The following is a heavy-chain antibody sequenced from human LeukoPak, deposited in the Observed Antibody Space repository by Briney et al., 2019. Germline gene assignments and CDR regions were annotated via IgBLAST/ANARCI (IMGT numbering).Heavy chain of an antibody. CDR3: AREGRFEALDY. CDR1: GGTFSSYA. CDR2: IIPIFGTA. V-gene: IGHV1-69*05. D-gene: IGHD3-3*01. Sequence: SVKVSCKASGGTFSSYAISWGRQAPGQGLEWMGGIIPIFGTANYAQKFKGRVTITTDESTSTAYMELSSLRSEDTAVYYCAREGRFEALDYWGQGTLVTVSS. J-gene: IGHJ4*02.